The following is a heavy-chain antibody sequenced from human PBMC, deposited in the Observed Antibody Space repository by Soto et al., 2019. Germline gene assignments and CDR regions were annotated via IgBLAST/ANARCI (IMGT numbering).Heavy chain of an antibody. Sequence: SETLSLTCTVSGGSVSSGSYYWSWIRQPPGKGLEWIGYIYYSGSTNYNPSLKSRVTISVDTSKNQFSLKLSSVTAADTAVYYCARVGGVTTGYYYYYGMDVWGQGTTVTVSS. CDR3: ARVGGVTTGYYYYYGMDV. J-gene: IGHJ6*02. CDR1: GGSVSSGSYY. V-gene: IGHV4-61*01. D-gene: IGHD4-4*01. CDR2: IYYSGST.